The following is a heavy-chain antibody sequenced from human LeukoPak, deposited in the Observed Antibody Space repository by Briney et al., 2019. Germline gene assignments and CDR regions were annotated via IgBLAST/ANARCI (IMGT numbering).Heavy chain of an antibody. Sequence: SMKVSCKASGGTFSSYAISWVRQAPGQGLEWMGRIIPILGIANYAQKFQGRVTITADKSTSTAYMELSSLRSEDTAVYYCARERDDFWSGYHPSWFDPWGQGTLVTVSS. CDR3: ARERDDFWSGYHPSWFDP. V-gene: IGHV1-69*04. CDR2: IIPILGIA. J-gene: IGHJ5*02. CDR1: GGTFSSYA. D-gene: IGHD3-3*01.